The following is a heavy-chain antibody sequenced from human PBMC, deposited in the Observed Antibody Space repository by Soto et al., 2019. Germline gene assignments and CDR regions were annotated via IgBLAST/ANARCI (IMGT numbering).Heavy chain of an antibody. D-gene: IGHD3-3*01. CDR2: IWYDGSNK. J-gene: IGHJ4*02. Sequence: QVQLVESGGGVVQPGRSLRLSCAASGFTFSSYGMHWVRQAPGKGLERVAVIWYDGSNKYYADSVKGRFTISRDNSKNTLYLQMNSLRAEDTAVDYCARDQSGFWSGNDYWGQGTLGNVSS. CDR3: ARDQSGFWSGNDY. CDR1: GFTFSSYG. V-gene: IGHV3-33*01.